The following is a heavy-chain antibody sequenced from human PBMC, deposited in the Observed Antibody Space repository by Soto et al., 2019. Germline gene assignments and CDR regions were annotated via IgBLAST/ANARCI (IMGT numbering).Heavy chain of an antibody. Sequence: PGGSLRLSCAASGFTFDDYGMSWVRQAPWKGLEWVSGINWNGGSTGYADSVKGRFTISRDNAKNSLYLQMNSLRAEDMALYYCARVYYDFGSGYGLQDYWMDVGGQGTTVTVSS. V-gene: IGHV3-20*04. J-gene: IGHJ6*02. CDR3: ARVYYDFGSGYGLQDYWMDV. CDR1: GFTFDDYG. D-gene: IGHD3-3*01. CDR2: INWNGGST.